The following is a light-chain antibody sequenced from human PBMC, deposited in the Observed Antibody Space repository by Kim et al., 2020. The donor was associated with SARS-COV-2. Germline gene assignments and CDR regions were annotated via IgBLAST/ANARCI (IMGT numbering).Light chain of an antibody. CDR1: QSVSSNN. J-gene: IGKJ5*01. V-gene: IGKV3-20*01. Sequence: EIVFTQSPGTLSLSPGERATLSCRASQSVSSNNLAWYQQKPAQAPRLLIYGASSRATGIPDRFSGSGSGTDFTLTISSLEPEDFAVYYCQQRDSWPITFGQGTRLEIK. CDR3: QQRDSWPIT. CDR2: GAS.